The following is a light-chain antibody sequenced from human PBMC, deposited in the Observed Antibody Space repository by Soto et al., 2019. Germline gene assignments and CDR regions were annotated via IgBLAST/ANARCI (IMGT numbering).Light chain of an antibody. CDR1: PSLRGW. Sequence: DIQMTQSPSTLSASVGDRVNIPCPPSPSLRGWLAWYQQRPGKAPKALIYDASTLASGVPSRFNGSGSGTEFTLTISSLQPDDFATYYCQQYITYSTFGQGTRLEIK. V-gene: IGKV1-5*01. J-gene: IGKJ5*01. CDR2: DAS. CDR3: QQYITYST.